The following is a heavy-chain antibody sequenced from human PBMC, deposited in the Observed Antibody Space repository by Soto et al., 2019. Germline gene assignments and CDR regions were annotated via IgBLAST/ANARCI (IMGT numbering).Heavy chain of an antibody. J-gene: IGHJ2*01. D-gene: IGHD2-2*02. V-gene: IGHV3-11*01. CDR3: APDHCSRPNCYTRWYFDL. Sequence: QVQLVESGGGLVKPGGSLRLSCTASGFTFNDYYMNWFRQAPGKGLEWISYISNTGTTIYYSDSVKGRFTISRDTSKNSLFLQMNSLRGADTALYYCAPDHCSRPNCYTRWYFDLWGCGTLVTVSS. CDR1: GFTFNDYY. CDR2: ISNTGTTI.